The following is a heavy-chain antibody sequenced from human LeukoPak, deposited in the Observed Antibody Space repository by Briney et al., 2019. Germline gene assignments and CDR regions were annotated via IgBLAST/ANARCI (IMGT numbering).Heavy chain of an antibody. D-gene: IGHD6-19*01. Sequence: SETLSLTCAVYGGSFSGYYWSWIRQPPGKGLGWIGEINHSGSTNYNPSLKSRVTISVDTSKNQFSLKLSSVTAADTAVYYCARGGIAVAADYWGQGTLVTVSS. J-gene: IGHJ4*02. V-gene: IGHV4-34*01. CDR3: ARGGIAVAADY. CDR1: GGSFSGYY. CDR2: INHSGST.